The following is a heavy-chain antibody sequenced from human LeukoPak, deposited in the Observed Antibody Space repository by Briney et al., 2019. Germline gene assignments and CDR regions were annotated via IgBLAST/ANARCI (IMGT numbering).Heavy chain of an antibody. Sequence: PGGSLRLSCAASGFTSSDHYMDWVRQAPGKGLEYVSAISDSGGSTYYADSVKGRFTISRDNSKNTLYLQMSSLRAEDTAVYFCVRGYSFGPYGMDVWGQGTTVTVSS. CDR1: GFTSSDHY. D-gene: IGHD2-15*01. V-gene: IGHV3-64D*09. J-gene: IGHJ6*02. CDR2: ISDSGGST. CDR3: VRGYSFGPYGMDV.